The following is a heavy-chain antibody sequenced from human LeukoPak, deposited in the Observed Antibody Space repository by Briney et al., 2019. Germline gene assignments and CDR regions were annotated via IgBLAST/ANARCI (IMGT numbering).Heavy chain of an antibody. V-gene: IGHV4-34*01. J-gene: IGHJ5*02. CDR1: GGSFSGYY. D-gene: IGHD3-10*01. CDR2: INHSGST. Sequence: PSETLSLTCAVYGGSFSGYYWSWIRQPPGKGLEWIGEINHSGSTNYNPSLKSRVTISVDTSKNQFSLKLSSVTAADTAVYYCARAQYYYGSGSYYNFLETSDWFDPWGQGTLVTVSS. CDR3: ARAQYYYGSGSYYNFLETSDWFDP.